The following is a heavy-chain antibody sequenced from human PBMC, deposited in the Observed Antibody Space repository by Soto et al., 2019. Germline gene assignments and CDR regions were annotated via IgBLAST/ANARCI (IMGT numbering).Heavy chain of an antibody. Sequence: WWSLRLSCSASVFTFSSDAMSWVRQAPGKGLEWVSAISGSGGSTYYADSVKGRFTISRDNSKNTLYLQMNSLRAEDTAVYYCAKGYGYYGSGSYVDYWGQGTLVTVSS. CDR3: AKGYGYYGSGSYVDY. V-gene: IGHV3-23*01. CDR2: ISGSGGST. D-gene: IGHD3-10*01. J-gene: IGHJ4*02. CDR1: VFTFSSDA.